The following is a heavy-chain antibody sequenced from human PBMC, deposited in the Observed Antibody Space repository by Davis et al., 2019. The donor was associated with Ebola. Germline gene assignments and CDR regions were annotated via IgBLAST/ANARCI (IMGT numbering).Heavy chain of an antibody. Sequence: PSETLSLTCAILGDSVPTAGWNWIRKSPPRGLEWLGRTYYKSKWYNDHAASVKSRITINPDTSKNQFSLQLTSVTPEDTAVYYCARGWLRGGMDVWGEGTTVTVPS. CDR3: ARGWLRGGMDV. CDR1: GDSVPTAG. V-gene: IGHV6-1*01. J-gene: IGHJ6*04. D-gene: IGHD5-18*01. CDR2: TYYKSKWYN.